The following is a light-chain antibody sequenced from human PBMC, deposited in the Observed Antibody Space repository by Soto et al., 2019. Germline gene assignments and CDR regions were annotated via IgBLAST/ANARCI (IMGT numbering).Light chain of an antibody. Sequence: QCALTQPASESGSPGQSITISCTGTSSDVGGYNYVSWYQQHPGKAPKLMIYDVSNRPSGVSNRFSGSKSGNTASLTISGLQAEDEADYYCSSYTSSSIVVFGGGTKLTVL. CDR3: SSYTSSSIVV. CDR2: DVS. V-gene: IGLV2-14*01. J-gene: IGLJ2*01. CDR1: SSDVGGYNY.